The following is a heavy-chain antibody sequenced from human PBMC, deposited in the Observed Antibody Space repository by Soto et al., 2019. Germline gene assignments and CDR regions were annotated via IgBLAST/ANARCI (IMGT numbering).Heavy chain of an antibody. CDR1: GGSISSGDYY. J-gene: IGHJ6*02. D-gene: IGHD3-3*01. CDR2: IYYSGST. V-gene: IGHV4-30-4*01. Sequence: QVQLQESGPGLVKPSQTLSLTCTVSGGSISSGDYYWSWIRQPPGKGLEWIGYIYYSGSTYYNPCLKRRLTLAADTSKNQFSPKLSSVTAADTAVYYCGRGSYTIVGVVMDVWGQGTTVTVSS. CDR3: GRGSYTIVGVVMDV.